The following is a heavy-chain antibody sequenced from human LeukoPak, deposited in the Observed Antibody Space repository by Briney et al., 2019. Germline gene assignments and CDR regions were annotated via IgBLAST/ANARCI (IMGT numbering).Heavy chain of an antibody. CDR2: IYHSGST. CDR3: ARDGSGWPSGRAFDI. CDR1: GGSISSSNW. V-gene: IGHV4-4*02. D-gene: IGHD6-19*01. Sequence: PSETLSLTCAVSGGSISSSNWWSWVRQPPGKGLEWIGEIYHSGSTNYNPSLKSRVTISVDKSKNQFSLKLSSVTAADTAVYYCARDGSGWPSGRAFDIWGQGTMVTVSS. J-gene: IGHJ3*02.